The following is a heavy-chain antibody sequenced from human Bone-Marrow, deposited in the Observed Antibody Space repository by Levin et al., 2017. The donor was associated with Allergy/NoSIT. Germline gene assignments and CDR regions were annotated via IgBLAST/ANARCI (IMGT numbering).Heavy chain of an antibody. J-gene: IGHJ4*02. CDR1: GFTFNLYA. D-gene: IGHD2-15*01. V-gene: IGHV3-23*01. CDR3: AKDPSPSCSGGNCYSGFEYFDS. Sequence: GESLKISCTASGFTFNLYAMTWVRQAPGKGLEWVSTLSGSGGTIDYADSVQGRFTISRDNSKNTLYLQMNNLRAEDTAIYYCAKDPSPSCSGGNCYSGFEYFDSWGQGTLVTVSS. CDR2: LSGSGGTI.